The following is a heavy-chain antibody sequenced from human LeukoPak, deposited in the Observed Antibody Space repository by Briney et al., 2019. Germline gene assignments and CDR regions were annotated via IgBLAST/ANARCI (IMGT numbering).Heavy chain of an antibody. CDR2: IGSDSSPK. CDR3: AKDRGVSVVAATPLDY. D-gene: IGHD2-15*01. CDR1: GFTFSSYS. Sequence: GGSLRLSCAASGFTFSSYSMNWVRQVPGKGLEWVSYIGSDSSPKYHADSVKGRFTISRDNSKNTLYLQMNSLRAEDTAVYYCAKDRGVSVVAATPLDYWGQGTLVTVSS. J-gene: IGHJ4*02. V-gene: IGHV3-48*01.